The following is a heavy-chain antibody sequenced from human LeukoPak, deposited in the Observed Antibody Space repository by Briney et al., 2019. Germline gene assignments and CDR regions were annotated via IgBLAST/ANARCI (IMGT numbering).Heavy chain of an antibody. CDR3: ARGALGSGTYYHDSLDS. Sequence: PSETLSLTSTVSGGSISSYYWSWIRQPPGKGLEWIGYIYYSGSTNYNPSLKSRVSISVDTSKNQFARKLSSVTAADTAAYYCARGALGSGTYYHDSLDSGGQGTLVT. CDR1: GGSISSYY. CDR2: IYYSGST. V-gene: IGHV4-59*01. J-gene: IGHJ4*02. D-gene: IGHD3-10*02.